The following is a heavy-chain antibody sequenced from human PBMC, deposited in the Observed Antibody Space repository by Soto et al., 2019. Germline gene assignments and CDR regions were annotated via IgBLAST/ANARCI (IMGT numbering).Heavy chain of an antibody. CDR1: GGSVSSGSYY. CDR3: ARGSYYYFGMDV. V-gene: IGHV4-61*01. CDR2: IYYSGST. J-gene: IGHJ6*02. Sequence: QMQLQESGPGLVKASETLSLTCTVSGGSVSSGSYYWSWIRQPPGKGLEWIGYIYYSGSTNYNPSLKSRVTISVDTSKNQFSLKLSSVTAADTAVYYCARGSYYYFGMDVWGQGTTVTVSS.